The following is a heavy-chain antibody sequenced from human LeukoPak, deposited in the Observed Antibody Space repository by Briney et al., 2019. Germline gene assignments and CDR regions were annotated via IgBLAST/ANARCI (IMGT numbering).Heavy chain of an antibody. CDR1: GFTFSTYA. CDR3: AKNDPIVGATYFDY. Sequence: GGSLRLSCAASGFTFSTYAITWVRQDPGKGLEWVSTISGSGGTTYYADSVKGRFTISRDNSRNTLYLQLNSLRAEDTAVYYCAKNDPIVGATYFDYWGQGTLVTLSS. CDR2: ISGSGGTT. J-gene: IGHJ4*02. D-gene: IGHD1-26*01. V-gene: IGHV3-23*01.